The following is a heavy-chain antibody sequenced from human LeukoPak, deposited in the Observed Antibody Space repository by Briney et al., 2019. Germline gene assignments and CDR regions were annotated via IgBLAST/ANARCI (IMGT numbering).Heavy chain of an antibody. CDR2: IYYSGST. CDR1: GGSISSSSYY. D-gene: IGHD3-10*01. J-gene: IGHJ4*02. Sequence: SETLSLTCTVSGGSISSSSYYWGWIRQPPGKGLEWIGSIYYSGSTYYNPSLKSRVTISVDTSKNQFSLKLSSVTAADTAVYYCATDLWRSALGYWGQGTLVTVSS. V-gene: IGHV4-39*07. CDR3: ATDLWRSALGY.